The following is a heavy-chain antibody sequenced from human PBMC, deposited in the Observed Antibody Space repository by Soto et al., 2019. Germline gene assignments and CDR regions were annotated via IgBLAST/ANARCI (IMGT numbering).Heavy chain of an antibody. CDR1: GYTLTELS. CDR2: FDPEDGET. V-gene: IGHV1-24*01. CDR3: AIPTGGNYYDSPTGFDP. Sequence: ASVKVSCKVSGYTLTELSMHWVRQAPGKGLEWMGGFDPEDGETIYAQKFQGGVTMTEDTSTDTAYMELSSLRSEDTAVYYCAIPTGGNYYDSPTGFDPWGQGTLVTVSS. D-gene: IGHD3-22*01. J-gene: IGHJ5*02.